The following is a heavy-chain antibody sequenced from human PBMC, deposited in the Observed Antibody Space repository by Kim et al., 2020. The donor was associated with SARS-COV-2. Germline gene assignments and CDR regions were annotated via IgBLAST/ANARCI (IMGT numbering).Heavy chain of an antibody. CDR1: GFTFSDSP. D-gene: IGHD1-1*01. V-gene: IGHV3-73*01. J-gene: IGHJ3*01. CDR3: TRIPGTTLACWDAFYV. Sequence: GGSLRLSCATSGFTFSDSPIHWVRQASGKGLEWVGRIRSGVYSYETAYAATVKGRFTISSDDSESTAYLQMNSLKTEDTAVYYCTRIPGTTLACWDAFYV. CDR2: IRSGVYSYET.